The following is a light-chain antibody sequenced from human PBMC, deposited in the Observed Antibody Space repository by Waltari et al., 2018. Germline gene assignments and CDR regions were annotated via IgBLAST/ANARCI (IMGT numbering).Light chain of an antibody. CDR3: CSYAGRNIWV. J-gene: IGLJ3*02. CDR1: SSDVGFYIL. V-gene: IGLV2-23*02. Sequence: QSALTQPASVSGSPGQSITISCTGPSSDVGFYILVSWYQQHPDKAPKLMVYEVIARPSGVSTRFSGSKSGNTASLTISGLQAEDEADYYCCSYAGRNIWVFGGGTKVTVL. CDR2: EVI.